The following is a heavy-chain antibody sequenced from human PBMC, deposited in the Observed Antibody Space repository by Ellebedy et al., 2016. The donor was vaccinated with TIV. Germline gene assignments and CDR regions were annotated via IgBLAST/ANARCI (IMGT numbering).Heavy chain of an antibody. V-gene: IGHV3-33*01. CDR2: IWYDGSNK. CDR1: GFTFSTYG. Sequence: PGGSLRLSCAASGFTFSTYGMHWVRQAPGKGLEWVAVIWYDGSNKYYADSVKGRFTISRDKSKNTLYLQMNSLRAEDTAVYYCARDRGITGTGAFDYWGQGTLVTVSS. CDR3: ARDRGITGTGAFDY. J-gene: IGHJ4*02. D-gene: IGHD1-20*01.